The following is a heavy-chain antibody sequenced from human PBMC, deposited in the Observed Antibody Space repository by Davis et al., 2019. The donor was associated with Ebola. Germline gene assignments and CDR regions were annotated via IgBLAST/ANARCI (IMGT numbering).Heavy chain of an antibody. CDR1: GFTFSAYW. Sequence: GESLKISCAASGFTFSAYWMSWVRQDPTKGLLWVSRIYHDGNHITYADSVKGRFTISRDNSKNTLFLQMNSLKVEDTAVYYCAKTMIRGVSPPYYSAMDVWGQGTTVTVSS. CDR2: IYHDGNHI. V-gene: IGHV3-74*03. D-gene: IGHD3-10*01. CDR3: AKTMIRGVSPPYYSAMDV. J-gene: IGHJ6*02.